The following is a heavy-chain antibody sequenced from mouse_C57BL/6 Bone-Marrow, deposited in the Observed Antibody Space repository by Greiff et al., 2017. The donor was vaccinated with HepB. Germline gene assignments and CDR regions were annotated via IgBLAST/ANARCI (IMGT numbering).Heavy chain of an antibody. D-gene: IGHD4-1*01. J-gene: IGHJ1*03. CDR1: GFSLTSYG. CDR3: ARTGMWYFDV. CDR2: IWSGGST. V-gene: IGHV2-2*01. Sequence: VQLQQSGPGLVQPSQSLSITCTVSGFSLTSYGVHWVRQSPGKGLEWLGVIWSGGSTDYKAAFISRLSISKDNSKSQVFFKMNSLQADDTAIYYCARTGMWYFDVWGTGTTVTVSS.